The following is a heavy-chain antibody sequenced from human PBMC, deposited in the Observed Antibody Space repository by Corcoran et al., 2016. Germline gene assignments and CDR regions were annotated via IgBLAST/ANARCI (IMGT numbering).Heavy chain of an antibody. CDR2: INHSAST. D-gene: IGHD6-6*01. V-gene: IGHV4-34*01. CDR3: ARSGGAARPYYYYGMDV. Sequence: QVQLQQWGAGLLKPSETLSLTCAVYGGSFSGYYWSWIRQPPGKGLEWIGEINHSASTNYNPSLKSRVTISVDTSKNQFSLKLSSVTAADTAVYYYARSGGAARPYYYYGMDVWGQGTTVTVSS. CDR1: GGSFSGYY. J-gene: IGHJ6*02.